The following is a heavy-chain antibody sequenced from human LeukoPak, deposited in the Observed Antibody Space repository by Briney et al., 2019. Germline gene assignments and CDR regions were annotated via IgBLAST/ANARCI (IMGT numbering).Heavy chain of an antibody. J-gene: IGHJ4*02. CDR3: AIGQQLAYFDY. D-gene: IGHD6-13*01. V-gene: IGHV3-23*01. CDR1: GFTFSFYA. CDR2: ISGSGSST. Sequence: QSGESLKISCAASGFTFSFYAMSWVRQAPGKGLEWVSGISGSGSSTYYADSVKGRFTISRDNSKNTLYLQMNSLRAEDTAVYYCAIGQQLAYFDYWGQGTLVTVSS.